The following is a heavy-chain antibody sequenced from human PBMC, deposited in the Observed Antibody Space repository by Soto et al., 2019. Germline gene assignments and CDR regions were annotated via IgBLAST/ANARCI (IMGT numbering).Heavy chain of an antibody. CDR2: IYHSGST. V-gene: IGHV4-4*02. D-gene: IGHD3-22*01. CDR1: GGSISSSNW. Sequence: ASETLSLTCAVSGGSISSSNWWSWVRQPPGKGLEWSGEIYHSGSTNYNPSLKSRVTISVDKSKNQFSLKLSSVTAADTAVYYCARDKYYDSSGPYGMDVWGQGTTVTVSS. CDR3: ARDKYYDSSGPYGMDV. J-gene: IGHJ6*02.